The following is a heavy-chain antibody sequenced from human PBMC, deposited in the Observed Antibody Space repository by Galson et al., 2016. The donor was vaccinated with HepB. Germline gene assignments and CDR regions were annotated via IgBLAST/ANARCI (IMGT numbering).Heavy chain of an antibody. CDR3: VQGSTAPAV. V-gene: IGHV3-23*01. CDR2: ISPSGDSR. D-gene: IGHD1-26*01. J-gene: IGHJ6*04. Sequence: SLRLSCAASGFTFNNYGMTWVRQAPGKGLEVVTSISPSGDSRDYSASVKGRFTISRDNSKNTLPLQMNSLRVDDTAVYYCVQGSTAPAVWGTGTTVTVSS. CDR1: GFTFNNYG.